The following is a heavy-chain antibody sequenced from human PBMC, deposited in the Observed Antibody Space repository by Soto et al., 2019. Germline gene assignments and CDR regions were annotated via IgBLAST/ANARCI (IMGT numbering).Heavy chain of an antibody. Sequence: PGGSLRLSCAASGFSLDDFTMHWVRQAPGKGLGWVSLINWDGTATYYTDSVKGRFTISRDNRKNSLYLQMNRLGPEDTALYFCTKDFCSCSNCYHEPLMYHYYGMDVWGQGTTVTVSS. J-gene: IGHJ6*02. CDR2: INWDGTAT. CDR1: GFSLDDFT. CDR3: TKDFCSCSNCYHEPLMYHYYGMDV. D-gene: IGHD2-2*01. V-gene: IGHV3-43*01.